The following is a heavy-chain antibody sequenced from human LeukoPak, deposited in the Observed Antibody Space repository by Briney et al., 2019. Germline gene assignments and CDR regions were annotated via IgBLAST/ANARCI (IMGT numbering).Heavy chain of an antibody. CDR3: ARVGGLKVPAAIDRQTTPSRRSWFDP. D-gene: IGHD2-2*02. Sequence: PGGSLRLSCAASGFTFSDSYMTWIRQAPGMGLEWLAYITSGGSATFFADSVRGRFTISRDNAKNSLSLHMSSLRPEDTAVYYCARVGGLKVPAAIDRQTTPSRRSWFDPWGQGTLVTVSS. J-gene: IGHJ5*02. V-gene: IGHV3-11*01. CDR1: GFTFSDSY. CDR2: ITSGGSAT.